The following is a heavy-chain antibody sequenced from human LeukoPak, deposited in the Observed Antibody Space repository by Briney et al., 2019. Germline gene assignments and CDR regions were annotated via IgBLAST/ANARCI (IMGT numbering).Heavy chain of an antibody. D-gene: IGHD3-10*01. CDR1: GGSISSGGYY. CDR3: ARDRLLWFGESSQRGYYYYGMDV. J-gene: IGHJ6*02. Sequence: SGTLSLTCAVSGGSISSGGYYWSWIRQHPGKGLEWIGYIYYSGSTYYNPSLKSRVTISVDTSKNQFSLKLSSVTAADTAVYYCARDRLLWFGESSQRGYYYYGMDVWGQGTTVTVSS. CDR2: IYYSGST. V-gene: IGHV4-31*11.